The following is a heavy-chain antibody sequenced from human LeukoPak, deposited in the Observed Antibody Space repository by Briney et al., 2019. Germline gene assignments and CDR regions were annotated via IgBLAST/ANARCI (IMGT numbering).Heavy chain of an antibody. J-gene: IGHJ5*02. Sequence: GGSLRLSCAASGFTFSSYGMHWVRQAPGKGLEWVAVIWYDGSNKYYADSVKGRFTISRDNSKNTLYLQMNSLRAEDTAVYYCARVHEAFRGYYGSRSRTWGQGTLVTVSS. V-gene: IGHV3-33*01. D-gene: IGHD3-10*01. CDR2: IWYDGSNK. CDR1: GFTFSSYG. CDR3: ARVHEAFRGYYGSRSRT.